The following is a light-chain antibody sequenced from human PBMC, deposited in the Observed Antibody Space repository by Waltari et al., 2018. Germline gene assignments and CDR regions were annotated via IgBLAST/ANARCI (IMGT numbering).Light chain of an antibody. CDR2: KAS. V-gene: IGKV1-5*03. Sequence: DIQMTQSPSTLSASVGDRVTITCRASQSISNCLAWYQQKPGTAPKPLIYKASTLESGVPSRFSGSGSGTEFTLTISSLQPDDFATYYCQQYNSYSLLTFGGGTKVEIK. CDR3: QQYNSYSLLT. CDR1: QSISNC. J-gene: IGKJ4*01.